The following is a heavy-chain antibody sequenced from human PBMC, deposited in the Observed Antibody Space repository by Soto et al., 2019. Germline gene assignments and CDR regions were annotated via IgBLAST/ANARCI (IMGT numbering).Heavy chain of an antibody. CDR2: ISSSSSTI. J-gene: IGHJ3*02. CDR1: GFTFSSYS. V-gene: IGHV3-48*01. CDR3: ARGSGSGWYFHAFDI. Sequence: HPGGSLRLSCAASGFTFSSYSMNWVRQAPGKGLEWVSYISSSSSTIYYADSVKGRFTISRDNAKNSLYLQMNSLRAEDTAVYYCARGSGSGWYFHAFDIWGQGTMVTVSS. D-gene: IGHD6-19*01.